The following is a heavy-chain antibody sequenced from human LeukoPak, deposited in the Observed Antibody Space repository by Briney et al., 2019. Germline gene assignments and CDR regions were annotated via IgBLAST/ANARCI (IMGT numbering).Heavy chain of an antibody. D-gene: IGHD6-19*01. CDR2: TYYRSKWYT. CDR3: ARGAVAHFDY. CDR1: GDSVSSNSAA. J-gene: IGHJ4*02. V-gene: IGHV6-1*01. Sequence: SQTLSLTCAIFGDSVSSNSAAWNRIRQSPSRGLEWLGRTYYRSKWYTDYAVSVKSRITINSDTSKNQFSLQLNSVTPEDTAVYYCARGAVAHFDYWGQGTLVTVSS.